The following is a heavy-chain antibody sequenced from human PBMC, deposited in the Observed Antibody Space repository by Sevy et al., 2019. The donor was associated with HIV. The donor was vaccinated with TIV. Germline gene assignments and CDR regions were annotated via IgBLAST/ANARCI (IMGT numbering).Heavy chain of an antibody. CDR1: GFSFSSYG. CDR3: VKEGGGEGGDH. Sequence: GGSLRLSCAASGFSFSSYGMHWVRQAPGKGLEWMSYIQYDGSNKDYADSVMGRFTISRDNSKNTLYLQMNSLRVEDTAVFYCVKEGGGEGGDHWGQGTLVIVSS. J-gene: IGHJ4*02. V-gene: IGHV3-30*02. D-gene: IGHD2-21*01. CDR2: IQYDGSNK.